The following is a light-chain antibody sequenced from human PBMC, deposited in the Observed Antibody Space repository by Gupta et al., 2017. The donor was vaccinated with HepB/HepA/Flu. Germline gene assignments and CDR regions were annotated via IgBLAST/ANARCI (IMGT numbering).Light chain of an antibody. CDR1: QTLSDSHNINNH. CDR2: GAS. J-gene: IGKJ4*01. CDR3: QQYNNWPPLT. Sequence: EIVMTQSPATLSAFPGERVTISCRASQTLSDSHNINNHLAWYQQKPGQAPRLLIYGASTRATGIPARFTGSGSGTEFTLTISSLQSEDFAVYYCQQYNNWPPLTFGGGTKVMI. V-gene: IGKV3-15*01.